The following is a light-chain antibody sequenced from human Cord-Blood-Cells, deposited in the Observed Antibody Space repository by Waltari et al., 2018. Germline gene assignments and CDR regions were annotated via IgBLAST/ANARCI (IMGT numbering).Light chain of an antibody. CDR1: QDISNY. Sequence: DIQMTQSPSSLSASVGDRVTITCQASQDISNYLNWYQQKPGKAPKLLIYDESNLETGVPSRVSGSGSGTDFTFTISSLQPEDIATYYCQQYDNPLTFGGGTKVEIK. CDR2: DES. J-gene: IGKJ4*01. V-gene: IGKV1-33*01. CDR3: QQYDNPLT.